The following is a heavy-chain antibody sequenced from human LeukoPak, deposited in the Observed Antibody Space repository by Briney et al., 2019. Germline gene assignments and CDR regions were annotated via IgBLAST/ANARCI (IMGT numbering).Heavy chain of an antibody. CDR1: GFTFSSYA. J-gene: IGHJ4*02. V-gene: IGHV4-34*04. Sequence: GSLRLSCAASGFTFSSYAMSWVRQPPGKGLEWIGEINHRGRTTHSPSLKSRATLSIDTSKMQFSLKLASVTVADTALYYCASIHQVRGRTVFDYWGQGALVTVSS. CDR2: INHRGRT. D-gene: IGHD3-10*01. CDR3: ASIHQVRGRTVFDY.